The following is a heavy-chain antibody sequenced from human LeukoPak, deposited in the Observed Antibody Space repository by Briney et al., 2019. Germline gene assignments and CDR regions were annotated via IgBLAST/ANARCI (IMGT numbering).Heavy chain of an antibody. CDR2: INPNSGGT. CDR1: GYTFTGYY. Sequence: ASVKVSCKASGYTFTGYYMHWVRQAPGQGLEWMGRINPNSGGTNYAQKFQGRVTMTRDTSISTAYMELSRLRSDDTAVYYCARDRGRYSSNWGYWGQGTLVTVSS. J-gene: IGHJ4*02. V-gene: IGHV1-2*06. D-gene: IGHD6-13*01. CDR3: ARDRGRYSSNWGY.